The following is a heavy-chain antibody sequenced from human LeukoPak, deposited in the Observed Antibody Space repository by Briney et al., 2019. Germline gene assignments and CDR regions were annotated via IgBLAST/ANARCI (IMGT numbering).Heavy chain of an antibody. CDR3: ARETTGLARYFGY. CDR2: IYTSGRT. Sequence: PSETLSLTCTVSGNSISSYYWSWMRQPAGKGLEWIGRIYTSGRTNYNPSLKSRVTMSVDTSKNQFSLNLSSVTAADTAFYYCARETTGLARYFGYWGQGTLVTVSS. CDR1: GNSISSYY. V-gene: IGHV4-4*07. D-gene: IGHD4-11*01. J-gene: IGHJ4*02.